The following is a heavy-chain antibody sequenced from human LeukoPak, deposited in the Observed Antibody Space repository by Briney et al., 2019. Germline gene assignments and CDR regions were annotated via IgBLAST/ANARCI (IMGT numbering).Heavy chain of an antibody. CDR1: GFTCGDYA. CDR3: TREGAAAAYGMDV. D-gene: IGHD6-13*01. J-gene: IGHJ6*02. Sequence: GGSLRLSCTASGFTCGDYAVIWVRRAPGRGLEWVGLIRRRAFGETADYAASVKGRFTISRDHSKSIAYLQMNRLKTEDTAVYYCTREGAAAAYGMDVWGQGTTVTVSS. V-gene: IGHV3-49*04. CDR2: IRRRAFGETA.